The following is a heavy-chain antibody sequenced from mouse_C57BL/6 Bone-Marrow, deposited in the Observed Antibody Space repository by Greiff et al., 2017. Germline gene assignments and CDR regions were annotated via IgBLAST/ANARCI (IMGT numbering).Heavy chain of an antibody. CDR2: IYPGSGST. Sequence: QVQLQQPGAELVKPGASVKMSCKASGYTFTSYWITWVKQRPGQGLEWIGDIYPGSGSTNYNEKFKSKATLTVDTSSSTAYMQLSSLTSEDSAVYYCARSRRPNWDGAWFAYWGQGTLVTVSA. V-gene: IGHV1-55*01. J-gene: IGHJ3*01. CDR1: GYTFTSYW. CDR3: ARSRRPNWDGAWFAY. D-gene: IGHD4-1*01.